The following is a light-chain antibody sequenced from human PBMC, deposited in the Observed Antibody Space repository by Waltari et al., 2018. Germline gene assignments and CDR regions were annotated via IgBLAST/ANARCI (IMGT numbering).Light chain of an antibody. V-gene: IGLV3-21*04. J-gene: IGLJ1*01. CDR2: YDR. CDR3: HVWHPHVDPGV. Sequence: SYVVTQPPSVSVVPGETATITCGGDNIGTYSVHWYQQKAGQAPVLVIFYDRDRPSGIPDLFSGSNSGNTATLTISRVEAGDEARYYCHVWHPHVDPGVFGTGTEVTVL. CDR1: NIGTYS.